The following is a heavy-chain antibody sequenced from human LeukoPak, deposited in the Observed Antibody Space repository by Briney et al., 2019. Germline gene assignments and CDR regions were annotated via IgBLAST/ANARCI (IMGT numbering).Heavy chain of an antibody. V-gene: IGHV3-11*01. Sequence: PGGSLRLSCAASGFTFTDYYMSWIRQAPGKGLEWVSYITNSGTTIYYADSVKGRFTISRDNAKNSLYLQMNSLRAEDTAVYYCAKVSGYYYDSSGYSDFDYWGQGTLVTVSS. J-gene: IGHJ4*02. CDR1: GFTFTDYY. D-gene: IGHD3-22*01. CDR2: ITNSGTTI. CDR3: AKVSGYYYDSSGYSDFDY.